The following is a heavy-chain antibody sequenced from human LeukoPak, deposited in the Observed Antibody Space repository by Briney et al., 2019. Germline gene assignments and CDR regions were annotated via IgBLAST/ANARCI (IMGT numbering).Heavy chain of an antibody. CDR2: IRDDGSEE. CDR1: GLTFTAYW. J-gene: IGHJ4*02. D-gene: IGHD6-19*01. Sequence: GGTLRLSCAASGLTFTAYWMTWARHAPARGREYVANIRDDGSEEYYGDSVRGRFTIFRDNAENSVDLQMHSLRVEDTAVYYCARGYSRWVPSSGSDYWGQGTLVTVSS. CDR3: ARGYSRWVPSSGSDY. V-gene: IGHV3-7*01.